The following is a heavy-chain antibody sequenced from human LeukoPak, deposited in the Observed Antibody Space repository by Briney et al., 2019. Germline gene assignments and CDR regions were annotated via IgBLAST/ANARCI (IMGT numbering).Heavy chain of an antibody. CDR3: TKETAFYYSSGSSFYMDI. CDR2: ISWDGRSP. Sequence: GGSLRLSCAASGLTFDKYTMHWVRQPPGKGLEWVSLISWDGRSPYYADSVRGRFTISRDNSKNSLYLQMNGLKTEDTALYYCTKETAFYYSSGSSFYMDIWGKGTPVTVSS. J-gene: IGHJ6*03. CDR1: GLTFDKYT. V-gene: IGHV3-43*01. D-gene: IGHD3-10*01.